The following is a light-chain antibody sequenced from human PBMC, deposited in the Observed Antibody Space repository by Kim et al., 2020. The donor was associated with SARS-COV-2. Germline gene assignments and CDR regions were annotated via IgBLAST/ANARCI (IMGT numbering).Light chain of an antibody. CDR2: KAS. J-gene: IGKJ2*01. Sequence: DLPLPPSPSTLSASVGDRVTITCRASQSISSWLAWYQQKPGKAPKLLIYKASSLESGVPSRFSGSGSGTEFTLTISSLQPDDFATYYCQQYNSYSYTFGQGTKLEI. CDR1: QSISSW. V-gene: IGKV1-5*03. CDR3: QQYNSYSYT.